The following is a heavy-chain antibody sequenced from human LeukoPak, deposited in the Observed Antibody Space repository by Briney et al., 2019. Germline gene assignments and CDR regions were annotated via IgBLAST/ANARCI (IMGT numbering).Heavy chain of an antibody. V-gene: IGHV4-59*01. CDR1: GGSISSYY. J-gene: IGHJ5*02. D-gene: IGHD6-6*01. CDR2: IYYSGST. CDR3: ARAVDIAARPWWFDP. Sequence: KSSETLSLTCTVSGGSISSYYWSWIRQPPGKGLEWIGYIYYSGSTNYNPSLKSRVTISVDTSKNQFSLKLSSVTAADTAVYYCARAVDIAARPWWFDPWGQGTLVTVSP.